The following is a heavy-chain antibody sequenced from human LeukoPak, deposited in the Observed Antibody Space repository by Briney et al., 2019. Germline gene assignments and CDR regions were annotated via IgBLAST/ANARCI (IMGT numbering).Heavy chain of an antibody. D-gene: IGHD6-19*01. CDR3: ARVSSAVAGKDFDY. CDR1: GGSISSSNW. V-gene: IGHV4-4*02. Sequence: SETLSLTCAVSGGSISSSNWWSWVRQPPGKGLEWIGEIFHSGSTNYNPSLKSRLTISVDKSKNQFSLKLSPVTAADTAVYYCARVSSAVAGKDFDYWGQGTLVTVSS. J-gene: IGHJ4*02. CDR2: IFHSGST.